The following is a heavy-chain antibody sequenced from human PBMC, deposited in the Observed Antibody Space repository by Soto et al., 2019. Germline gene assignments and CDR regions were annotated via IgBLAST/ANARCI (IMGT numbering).Heavy chain of an antibody. CDR1: GYSFTSYW. J-gene: IGHJ6*02. Sequence: EVQLVQSGAEVKKPGESLKISCKGAGYSFTSYWIGWVRQMPGKGLEWRGIIDPGDSDTRYSPSFQGQVTTAADKSSSTAYLQWSSRKASDTAMYYWARRGRGIGGYCYGMDAWGQGTTVTVSS. CDR3: ARRGRGIGGYCYGMDA. V-gene: IGHV5-51*03. CDR2: IDPGDSDT. D-gene: IGHD3-16*01.